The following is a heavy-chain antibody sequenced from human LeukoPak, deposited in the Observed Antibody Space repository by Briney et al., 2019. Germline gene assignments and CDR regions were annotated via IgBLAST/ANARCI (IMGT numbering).Heavy chain of an antibody. V-gene: IGHV3-30-3*01. CDR2: ISYDGSNK. D-gene: IGHD1-1*01. CDR3: AKDRRRGTYYYYGMDV. J-gene: IGHJ6*02. Sequence: GGSLRLSCAASGFTFSSYAMHWVRQAPGKGLEWVAVISYDGSNKYYADSVKGRFTISRDNSKNTLYLQMNSLRAEDTAVYYCAKDRRRGTYYYYGMDVWGQGTTVTVSS. CDR1: GFTFSSYA.